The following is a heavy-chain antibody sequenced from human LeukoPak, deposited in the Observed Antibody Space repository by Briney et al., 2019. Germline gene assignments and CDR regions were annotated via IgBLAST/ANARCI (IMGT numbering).Heavy chain of an antibody. CDR1: GFTFCSNW. Sequence: GGSLRLSCAASGFTFCSNWMYWVRQARGKGLVWVSRINEDGSTTNYADSVKGRSTIFRDNAKNTLYLQMNSLRAEDTAVYYCVRDLGGRSGHWGQGTLVTVSS. V-gene: IGHV3-74*01. CDR3: VRDLGGRSGH. D-gene: IGHD1-26*01. CDR2: INEDGSTT. J-gene: IGHJ4*02.